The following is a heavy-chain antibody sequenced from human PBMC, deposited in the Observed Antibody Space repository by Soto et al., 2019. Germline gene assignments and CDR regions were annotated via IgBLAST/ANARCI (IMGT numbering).Heavy chain of an antibody. CDR3: ARSVSGDYHMVTAPSDY. J-gene: IGHJ4*02. Sequence: PGGSLRLSCAASGFTFSSYGMHWVRQAPGKGLEWVAVIWYDGSNKYYADSVKGRFTISRDNSKNTLYLQMNSLRVEDTAIYYCARSVSGDYHMVTAPSDYWGQGTLVTVSS. CDR1: GFTFSSYG. D-gene: IGHD2-21*02. CDR2: IWYDGSNK. V-gene: IGHV3-33*01.